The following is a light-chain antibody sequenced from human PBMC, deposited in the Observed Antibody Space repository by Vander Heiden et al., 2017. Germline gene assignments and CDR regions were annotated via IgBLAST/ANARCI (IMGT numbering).Light chain of an antibody. Sequence: AIQMTQSPSSLPASVGDRVTITCRASQGIRNDLGWYQQKPGKAPKLLIYVASTLQSAVPPRFSGSGSGTDFTLTISSLQPEDFATYYCRQDDNYPRTFGQGTKVEIK. V-gene: IGKV1-6*02. J-gene: IGKJ1*01. CDR3: RQDDNYPRT. CDR2: VAS. CDR1: QGIRND.